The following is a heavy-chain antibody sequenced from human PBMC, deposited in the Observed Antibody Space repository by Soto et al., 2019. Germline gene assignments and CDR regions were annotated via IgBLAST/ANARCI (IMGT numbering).Heavy chain of an antibody. CDR3: VKDVWDY. D-gene: IGHD2-21*01. J-gene: IGHJ4*02. Sequence: GGSLRLSCAASGFTFSGYTMNWVRQAPGKGLEWVAVIGNSGDGTHYADSVKGRFTISRVNSKNTLYLQMESLRAEDTAVYYCVKDVWDYWGQGVLVTVSS. V-gene: IGHV3-23*01. CDR1: GFTFSGYT. CDR2: IGNSGDGT.